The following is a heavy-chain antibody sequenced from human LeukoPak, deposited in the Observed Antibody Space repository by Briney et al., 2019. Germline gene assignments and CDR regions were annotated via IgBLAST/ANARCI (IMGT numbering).Heavy chain of an antibody. J-gene: IGHJ5*02. Sequence: GGSLRLSCTAASQFSISHLWMNWVRQAPGKGLEWVANIKADGSEKYYVDSVKGRFTISRDNAKNSLYLQMDSLRAGDTAVYYCMRGHYDVAWGQGNLVTVSS. D-gene: IGHD4-17*01. V-gene: IGHV3-7*01. CDR2: IKADGSEK. CDR3: MRGHYDVA. CDR1: QFSISHLW.